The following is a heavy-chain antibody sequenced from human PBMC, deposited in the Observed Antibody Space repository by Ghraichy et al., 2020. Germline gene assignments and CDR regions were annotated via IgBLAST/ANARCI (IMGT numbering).Heavy chain of an antibody. CDR1: GGSISSGGYY. CDR2: IYYSGST. D-gene: IGHD2-15*01. Sequence: SETLSLTCTVSGGSISSGGYYWSWIRQHPGKGLEWIGYIYYSGSTYYNPSLKSRVTISVDTSKNQFSLKLSSVTAADTAVYYCARVERRYCSGGSCSHFDYWGQETLVTVSS. CDR3: ARVERRYCSGGSCSHFDY. V-gene: IGHV4-31*03. J-gene: IGHJ4*02.